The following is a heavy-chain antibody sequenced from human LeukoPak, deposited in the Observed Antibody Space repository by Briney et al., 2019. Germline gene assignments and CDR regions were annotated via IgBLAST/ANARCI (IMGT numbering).Heavy chain of an antibody. CDR2: ISYDGTNK. D-gene: IGHD1-26*01. J-gene: IGHJ6*02. Sequence: PGGSLRLSCAASGFTFSNYGMHWVRQAPGKGLEWVAVISYDGTNKYYADSVKGRFTISRDNSKNTLYLQMNSLRVEDTAVYYCAKVKVGATTVYYYGMDVWGQGTTVTVSS. CDR3: AKVKVGATTVYYYGMDV. V-gene: IGHV3-30*18. CDR1: GFTFSNYG.